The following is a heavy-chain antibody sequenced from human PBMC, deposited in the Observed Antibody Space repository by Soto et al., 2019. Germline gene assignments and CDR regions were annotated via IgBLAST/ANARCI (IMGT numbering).Heavy chain of an antibody. V-gene: IGHV3-33*01. D-gene: IGHD3-10*01. CDR3: ARAGSGSLAPHT. Sequence: QVQLLESGGGVVQPGRSLRRSCTASEFTFSSYAMHWVRQAPGQGLEWVAVIWYDGSNKYYADSVKGRFTVSRDNSKKAVHLPRIGLRGQDTGVYYCARAGSGSLAPHTWRQGPLVTVSA. CDR2: IWYDGSNK. CDR1: EFTFSSYA. J-gene: IGHJ5*02.